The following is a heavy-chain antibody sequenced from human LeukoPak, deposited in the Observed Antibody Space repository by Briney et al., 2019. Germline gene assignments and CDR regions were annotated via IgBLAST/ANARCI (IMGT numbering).Heavy chain of an antibody. CDR2: IYYSGTT. D-gene: IGHD6-13*01. CDR3: ARGVYIAAAQYGY. J-gene: IGHJ4*02. V-gene: IGHV4-59*01. Sequence: SETLSLTCTVSGGSIGTYSWNWIRQPPGKGLEWIGYIYYSGTTNYSPSLKSRVTISVDTSKNQFSLKPSPVTAADTAVYYCARGVYIAAAQYGYWGQGTLVTVSS. CDR1: GGSIGTYS.